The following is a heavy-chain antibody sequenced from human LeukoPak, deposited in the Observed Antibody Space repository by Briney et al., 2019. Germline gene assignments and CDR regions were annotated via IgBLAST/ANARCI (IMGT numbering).Heavy chain of an antibody. V-gene: IGHV1-18*01. CDR2: ISAYNGNT. CDR3: ARDSPNYYDSSGYYFWFDP. Sequence: GASVKVSCKASGYTFTSYGISWVRQAPGQGLEWMGWISAYNGNTNYAQKLQGRVTMTTDTSTSTAYMELRSLRSDDTAVYYCARDSPNYYDSSGYYFWFDPWGQGTLVTVSS. D-gene: IGHD3-22*01. J-gene: IGHJ5*02. CDR1: GYTFTSYG.